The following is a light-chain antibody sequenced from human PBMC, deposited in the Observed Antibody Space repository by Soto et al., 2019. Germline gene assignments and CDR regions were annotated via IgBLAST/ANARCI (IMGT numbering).Light chain of an antibody. J-gene: IGLJ1*01. Sequence: QSVLTQPASVSRSPGQSITISCTGTSSDVGGYNYVSWYQQHPGKAPKLMIYDVSNRPSGVSNRFSGSKSGNTASLTISGLQAEDEADYYCSSYTSSSTSSYVFGTGTKAPS. CDR2: DVS. V-gene: IGLV2-14*01. CDR1: SSDVGGYNY. CDR3: SSYTSSSTSSYV.